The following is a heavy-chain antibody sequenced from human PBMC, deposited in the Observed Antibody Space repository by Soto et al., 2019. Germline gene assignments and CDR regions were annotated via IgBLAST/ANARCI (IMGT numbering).Heavy chain of an antibody. Sequence: QVQLVESGGGLVKPGGSLRLSCAASGFTFSDYYMSWIRQAPGKGLEWVSYISSSSSYTNYADSVKGRFTISRDNAKNSQYLQMNSLSAEDTALYYCARDHHRYSGYDYVDYWGQGTLVTVSS. CDR1: GFTFSDYY. J-gene: IGHJ4*02. V-gene: IGHV3-11*05. D-gene: IGHD5-12*01. CDR3: ARDHHRYSGYDYVDY. CDR2: ISSSSSYT.